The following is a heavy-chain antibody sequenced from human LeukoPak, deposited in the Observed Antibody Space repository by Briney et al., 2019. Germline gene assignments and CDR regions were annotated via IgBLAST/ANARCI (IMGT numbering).Heavy chain of an antibody. J-gene: IGHJ4*02. CDR2: ISSSSSYT. V-gene: IGHV3-11*05. Sequence: PGGSLRLSCAASGFTFSDYYMSWIRQAPGKGLEWVSYISSSSSYTNYADSVKGRFTISRDNAKNSLYPQMNSLRAEDTAVYYRARESGSSLVDYWGQGTLVTVSS. CDR1: GFTFSDYY. CDR3: ARESGSSLVDY. D-gene: IGHD6-13*01.